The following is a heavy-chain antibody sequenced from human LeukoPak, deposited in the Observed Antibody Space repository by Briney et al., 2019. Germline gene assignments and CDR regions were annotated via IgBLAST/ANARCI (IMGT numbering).Heavy chain of an antibody. CDR2: ISAYNGNT. V-gene: IGHV1-2*02. CDR3: ARSRRNWNYNY. D-gene: IGHD1-7*01. Sequence: ASVKVSCKASGYTFTGYYMHWVRQAPGQGLEWMGWISAYNGNTNYAQKLQGRVTMTRDTSISTAYMELSRLRSDDTAVYYCARSRRNWNYNYWGQGTLVTVSS. J-gene: IGHJ4*02. CDR1: GYTFTGYY.